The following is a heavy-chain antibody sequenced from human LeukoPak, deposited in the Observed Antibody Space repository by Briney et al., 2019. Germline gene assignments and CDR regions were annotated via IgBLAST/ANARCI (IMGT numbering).Heavy chain of an antibody. Sequence: GASVTVSFTASAYTFTDYGISWVRQAPGQGLEWMAWIDPYTGNTHYAQKFQGRITVTRDTSVSTTYMELSWLTSDDTARYYCAREYSASEHWGQGTLVTVSS. CDR2: IDPYTGNT. V-gene: IGHV1-2*02. CDR1: AYTFTDYG. D-gene: IGHD5-12*01. J-gene: IGHJ4*02. CDR3: AREYSASEH.